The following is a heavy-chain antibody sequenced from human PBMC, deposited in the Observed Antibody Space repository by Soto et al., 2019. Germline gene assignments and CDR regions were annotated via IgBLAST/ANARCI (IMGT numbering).Heavy chain of an antibody. V-gene: IGHV3-15*01. CDR3: TTLYYYYGMDV. Sequence: GGSLRLSCAASGFTFSNAWMSWVRQAPGKGLGWVGRIKSKTDGGTTDYAAPVKGRFTISRDDSKNTLYLQMNSLKTEDTAVYYCTTLYYYYGMDVWGQGTTVTVSS. J-gene: IGHJ6*02. CDR2: IKSKTDGGTT. CDR1: GFTFSNAW.